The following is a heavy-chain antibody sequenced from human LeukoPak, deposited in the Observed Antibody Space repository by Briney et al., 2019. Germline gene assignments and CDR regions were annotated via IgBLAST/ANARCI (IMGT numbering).Heavy chain of an antibody. CDR1: GYTFTSYD. CDR2: MNPHSGNT. Sequence: ASVKVSCKASGYTFTSYDINWVRQATGQGLEWMGWMNPHSGNTGYAQKFQGRVTMTRNTSINTAHMELSSLRSEDTAVYYCARGDCESSGYYLFYWGQGTLVTISS. D-gene: IGHD3-22*01. J-gene: IGHJ4*02. V-gene: IGHV1-8*01. CDR3: ARGDCESSGYYLFY.